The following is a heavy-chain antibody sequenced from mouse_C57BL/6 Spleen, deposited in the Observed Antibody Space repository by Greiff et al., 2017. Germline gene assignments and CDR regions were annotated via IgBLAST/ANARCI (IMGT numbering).Heavy chain of an antibody. D-gene: IGHD1-1*01. V-gene: IGHV2-5*01. J-gene: IGHJ1*03. CDR1: GFSLTSYG. Sequence: QVHVKQSGPGLVQPSQSLSITCTVSGFSLTSYGVHWVRQSPGKGLEWLGVIWRGGSTDYNAAFMSRLSITKDNSKSQVFFKMNSLQADDTAIYYCAKTPLTTVVEDWYFDVWGTGTTVTVSS. CDR2: IWRGGST. CDR3: AKTPLTTVVEDWYFDV.